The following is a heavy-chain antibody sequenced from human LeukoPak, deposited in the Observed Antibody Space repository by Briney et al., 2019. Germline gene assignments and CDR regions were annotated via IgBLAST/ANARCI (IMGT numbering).Heavy chain of an antibody. CDR3: ARRVGWMMDV. Sequence: GGSLRLSCAASGFTFSSYAMSWVRQAPGKGLEWVSYVSSSGSTIYYADSVKGRFTISRDNAKNSLYLQMNSLRAEDTAVYYCARRVGWMMDVWGKGTTVTISS. V-gene: IGHV3-48*03. D-gene: IGHD2-2*03. CDR2: VSSSGSTI. J-gene: IGHJ6*04. CDR1: GFTFSSYA.